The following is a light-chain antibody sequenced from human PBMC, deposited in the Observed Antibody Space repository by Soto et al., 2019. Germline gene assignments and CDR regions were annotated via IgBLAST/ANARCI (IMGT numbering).Light chain of an antibody. CDR2: SHD. V-gene: IGLV1-44*01. J-gene: IGLJ3*02. CDR1: RSNVGRNS. Sequence: QAVVTQPPSASQTPGQRVTISCSGSRSNVGRNSVSWYQHVPGTAPKLLIYSHDQRPSGVPDRISASRSGTAASLAISGLRSEDEAFYYCAAWDDSLIAWVFGGGTKLTVL. CDR3: AAWDDSLIAWV.